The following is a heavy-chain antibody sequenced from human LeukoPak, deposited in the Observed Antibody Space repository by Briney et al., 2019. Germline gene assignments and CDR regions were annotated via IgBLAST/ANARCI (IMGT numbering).Heavy chain of an antibody. CDR2: INHSGST. Sequence: PSETLSLTCAVYGGSFSGYYWSWIRQPPGKGLEWIGEINHSGSTNYNPSLKSRVTISVDTSKNQFSLKLSSVTAADTAVYYCARGSIAARSWFDPWGQGTLVAVSS. CDR3: ARGSIAARSWFDP. J-gene: IGHJ5*02. V-gene: IGHV4-34*01. D-gene: IGHD6-6*01. CDR1: GGSFSGYY.